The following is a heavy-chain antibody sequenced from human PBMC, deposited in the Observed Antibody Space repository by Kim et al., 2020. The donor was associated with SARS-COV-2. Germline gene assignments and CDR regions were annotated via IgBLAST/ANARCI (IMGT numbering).Heavy chain of an antibody. J-gene: IGHJ4*02. V-gene: IGHV3-30-3*01. CDR3: ARDPGSYHHFDY. CDR1: GFTFSSYA. CDR2: ISYDGSNK. Sequence: GGSLRLSCAASGFTFSSYAMHWVRQAPGKGLEWVAVISYDGSNKYYADSVKGRFTISRDNSKNTLYLQMNSLRAEDTAVYYCARDPGSYHHFDYWGQGTL. D-gene: IGHD1-26*01.